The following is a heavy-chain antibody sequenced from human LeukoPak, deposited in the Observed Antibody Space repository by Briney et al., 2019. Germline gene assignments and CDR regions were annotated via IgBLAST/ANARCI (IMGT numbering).Heavy chain of an antibody. CDR3: AILSAGQGIAAAGTTPPIDY. V-gene: IGHV3-48*03. Sequence: LAGGSLRLSCAASGFTISIYEMNWVRQAPGKGLEWVSYISSSGSTIYYADSVKGRFTISRDNAKNTLYLQMNSLRAEDTAVYYCAILSAGQGIAAAGTTPPIDYWGQGTLVTVSS. CDR1: GFTISIYE. J-gene: IGHJ4*02. CDR2: ISSSGSTI. D-gene: IGHD6-13*01.